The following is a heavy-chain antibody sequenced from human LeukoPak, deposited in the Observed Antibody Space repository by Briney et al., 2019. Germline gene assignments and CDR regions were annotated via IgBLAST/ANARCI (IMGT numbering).Heavy chain of an antibody. CDR1: GSSFSDYD. CDR2: IRNDGSTI. J-gene: IGHJ4*02. D-gene: IGHD3-22*01. V-gene: IGHV3-11*01. Sequence: GGSLRLSCSASGSSFSDYDMNWIRQAPGKGLEWVSYIRNDGSTIYDADSVKGRFSISRDNARNSLYLQMNSLRAEDTAVYYCAREGRGYYGDFDYWGQGTLVTVSS. CDR3: AREGRGYYGDFDY.